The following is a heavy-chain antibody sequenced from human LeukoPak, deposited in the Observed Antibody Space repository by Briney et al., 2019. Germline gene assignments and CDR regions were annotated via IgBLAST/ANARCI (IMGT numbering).Heavy chain of an antibody. D-gene: IGHD2-15*01. J-gene: IGHJ4*02. V-gene: IGHV3-23*01. CDR3: TKSVAGRLDY. CDR1: GLSFSSYA. CDR2: ISGTGGST. Sequence: GGSLRLSCAASGLSFSSYAMSWVRQAPGKGLEWVSVISGTGGSTDYADAVKGRFTSSRDNSKNTLFLQMNTLRAEDTAVYYCTKSVAGRLDYWGQGTLVTVSS.